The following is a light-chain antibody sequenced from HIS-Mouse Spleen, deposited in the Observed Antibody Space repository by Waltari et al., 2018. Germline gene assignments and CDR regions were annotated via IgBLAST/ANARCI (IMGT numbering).Light chain of an antibody. Sequence: QSALTQPRSVSGSPGQSVPISCTGTSSHVGGYNYVSWYQQHPGKAPKLMIYDVSKRPSGVPDRFSGSKSGNTASLTISGLQAEDEADYYCCSYAGSYTPWVFGGGTKLTVL. V-gene: IGLV2-11*01. J-gene: IGLJ3*02. CDR1: SSHVGGYNY. CDR2: DVS. CDR3: CSYAGSYTPWV.